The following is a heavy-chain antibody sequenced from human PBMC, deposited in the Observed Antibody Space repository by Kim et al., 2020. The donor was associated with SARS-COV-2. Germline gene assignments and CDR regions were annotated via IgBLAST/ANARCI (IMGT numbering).Heavy chain of an antibody. V-gene: IGHV3-23*01. J-gene: IGHJ4*02. Sequence: ISDSGVRTHYADSVKGRFTISRDNSKRTLFLQMNSLRAEDTAVYYCEASDYWGQGSLVTVSS. CDR3: EASDY. CDR2: ISDSGVRT.